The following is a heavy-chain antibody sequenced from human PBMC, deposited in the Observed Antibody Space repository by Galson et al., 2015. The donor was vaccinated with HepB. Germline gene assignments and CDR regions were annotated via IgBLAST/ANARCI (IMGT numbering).Heavy chain of an antibody. Sequence: SLRLSCAASGFTVSSNYMSWVRQAPGKGLEWVSVIYSGGSTYYADSVKGRFTISRDNSKNTLYLQMNSLRAEDTAVYYCARVDRQADFWSGNNGFYYYYYMDVWGKGTTVTVSS. CDR2: IYSGGST. V-gene: IGHV3-53*01. CDR1: GFTVSSNY. CDR3: ARVDRQADFWSGNNGFYYYYYMDV. D-gene: IGHD3-3*01. J-gene: IGHJ6*03.